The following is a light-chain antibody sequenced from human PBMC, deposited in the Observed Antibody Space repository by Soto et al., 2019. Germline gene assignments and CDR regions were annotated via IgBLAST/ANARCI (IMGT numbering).Light chain of an antibody. Sequence: DIVMTQSPLSLPVTPGEPASISCRSSQSLLHSNGYTYLDWYLQKPGQSPQLLIHLGSNRASGGPDRFSGSVSGTDFTLKIRRVEAEDVGIYYCMQARQTPPITFGQGTRLEIK. CDR2: LGS. J-gene: IGKJ5*01. V-gene: IGKV2-28*01. CDR1: QSLLHSNGYTY. CDR3: MQARQTPPIT.